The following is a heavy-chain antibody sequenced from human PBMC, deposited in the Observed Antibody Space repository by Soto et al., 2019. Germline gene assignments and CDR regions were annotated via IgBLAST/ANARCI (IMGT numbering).Heavy chain of an antibody. J-gene: IGHJ3*01. CDR2: VNSDGSST. V-gene: IGHV3-74*01. CDR1: GFTFTTYW. D-gene: IGHD3-10*01. Sequence: EVQLVESGGGSVQPGGSLRLSCTASGFTFTTYWIHWVRQAPGKGLVWVSRVNSDGSSTIYADSVKGRFTISRDNAKNTLYLRLNGLGDDTTAVYYCARGASPGLAGEAFDFWGEGQWSPSLQ. CDR3: ARGASPGLAGEAFDF.